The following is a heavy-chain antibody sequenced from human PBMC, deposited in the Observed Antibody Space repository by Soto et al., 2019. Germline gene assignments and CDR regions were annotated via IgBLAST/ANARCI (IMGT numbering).Heavy chain of an antibody. CDR3: AKDRKYSNSWYPFDY. CDR1: GFTFSSYA. CDR2: ISGSGGSK. D-gene: IGHD6-13*01. Sequence: GGSLRLSCAASGFTFSSYAMSWVRQAPGKGLEWVSGISGSGGSKYYADSVKGRFTISRDNSKNTVYLQMNSLRVEDMAVYYCAKDRKYSNSWYPFDYWGQGTLVTVSS. V-gene: IGHV3-23*01. J-gene: IGHJ4*02.